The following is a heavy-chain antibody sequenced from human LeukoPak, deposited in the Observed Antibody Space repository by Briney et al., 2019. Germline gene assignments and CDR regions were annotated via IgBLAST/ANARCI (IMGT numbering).Heavy chain of an antibody. Sequence: SETLSLTCAVYGGSFSGYYWSWIRQPPGKGLEWIGEINHSGSTNYNPSLKSRVTISVDTSKNQFSLKLSSVTAADTAVYYCARVLLEMATIGDFGYWGQGTLVTVSS. J-gene: IGHJ4*02. V-gene: IGHV4-34*01. CDR3: ARVLLEMATIGDFGY. CDR2: INHSGST. CDR1: GGSFSGYY. D-gene: IGHD5-24*01.